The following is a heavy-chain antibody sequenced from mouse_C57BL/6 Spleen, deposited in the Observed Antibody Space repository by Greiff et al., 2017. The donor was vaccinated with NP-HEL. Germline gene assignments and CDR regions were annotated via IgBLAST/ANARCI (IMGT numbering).Heavy chain of an antibody. J-gene: IGHJ4*01. V-gene: IGHV1-69*01. D-gene: IGHD2-4*01. Sequence: VQLQQPGAELVMPGASVKLSCKASGYTFTSYWMHWVKQRPGQGLEWIGEIDPSDSYTNYNQKFKGKSTLTVDKSSSTAYMQLSSLTSEESAVYYCARSDYDPFYYAMDYWGQGTSVTVSS. CDR1: GYTFTSYW. CDR2: IDPSDSYT. CDR3: ARSDYDPFYYAMDY.